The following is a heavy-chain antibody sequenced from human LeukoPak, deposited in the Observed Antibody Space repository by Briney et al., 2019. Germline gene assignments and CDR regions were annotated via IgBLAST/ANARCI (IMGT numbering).Heavy chain of an antibody. D-gene: IGHD2-15*01. J-gene: IGHJ4*02. CDR3: ARDATLVPGTVYFDY. CDR1: GFTFSSRDW. V-gene: IGHV3-7*01. Sequence: GGSLRLSCVASGFTFSSRDWMTWVRQAPGKGLEWVANIKQDGSEKNYVDSMKGRFTISRDNAKNSLYLQMNSLRGDDTAIYYCARDATLVPGTVYFDYWGQGALVTVSS. CDR2: IKQDGSEK.